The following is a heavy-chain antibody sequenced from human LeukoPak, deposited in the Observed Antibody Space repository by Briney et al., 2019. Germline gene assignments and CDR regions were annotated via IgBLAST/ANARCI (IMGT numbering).Heavy chain of an antibody. CDR3: ARTRRSRAPDAFDI. CDR1: GGSISSSSYY. Sequence: SETLSLTCTVSGGSISSSSYYWGWIRQPPGKGLEWIGSIYYSGSTYYNPSLKSRVTISADTSKNQFSLKLSSVAAADTAVYYCARTRRSRAPDAFDIWGQGTMVTVSS. V-gene: IGHV4-39*01. J-gene: IGHJ3*02. CDR2: IYYSGST.